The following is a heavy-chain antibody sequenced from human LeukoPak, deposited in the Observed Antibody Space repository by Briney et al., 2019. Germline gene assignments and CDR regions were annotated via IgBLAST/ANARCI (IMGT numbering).Heavy chain of an antibody. CDR1: GYTFTSYG. J-gene: IGHJ3*02. Sequence: ASVKVSCKASGYTFTSYGISWVRQAPGQGLEWMGWINPNSGGTNYAQKFQGWVTMTRDTSISTAYMELSRLRSDDTAVYYCARTPSGSYYDAFDIWGQGTMVTVSS. CDR3: ARTPSGSYYDAFDI. CDR2: INPNSGGT. V-gene: IGHV1-2*04. D-gene: IGHD1-26*01.